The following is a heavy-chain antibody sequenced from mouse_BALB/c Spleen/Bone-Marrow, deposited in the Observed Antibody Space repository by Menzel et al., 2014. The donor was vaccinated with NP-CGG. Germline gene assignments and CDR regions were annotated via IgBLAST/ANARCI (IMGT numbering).Heavy chain of an antibody. D-gene: IGHD2-4*01. Sequence: VQGVESGPGLVAPSQSLSITCTVSGFSLTSYGVHWVRQPPGKGLEWLGVIWAGGSTNYNSALMSRLSISKDNSKRQVFLKMNSLQTDDTAMYYCASPIYYDYPLFAYWGQGTLVTVSA. CDR1: GFSLTSYG. J-gene: IGHJ3*01. CDR3: ASPIYYDYPLFAY. CDR2: IWAGGST. V-gene: IGHV2-9*02.